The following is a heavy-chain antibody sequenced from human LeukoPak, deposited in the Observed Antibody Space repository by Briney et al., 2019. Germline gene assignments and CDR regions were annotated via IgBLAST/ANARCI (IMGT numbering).Heavy chain of an antibody. CDR3: AKDGITMVRGVDIMDY. Sequence: GGSLRLSCAASGFTFSSYAMSWVRQAPGKGLEWVSAISGSGGSTYYADSVKGRFTISRDNSKNTLYLQMNSLRAEDTAVYYCAKDGITMVRGVDIMDYWGQGTLVTVSS. V-gene: IGHV3-23*01. CDR1: GFTFSSYA. J-gene: IGHJ4*02. D-gene: IGHD3-10*01. CDR2: ISGSGGST.